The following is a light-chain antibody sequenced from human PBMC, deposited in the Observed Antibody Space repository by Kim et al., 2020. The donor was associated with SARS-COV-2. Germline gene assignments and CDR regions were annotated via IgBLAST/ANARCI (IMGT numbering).Light chain of an antibody. J-gene: IGLJ3*02. V-gene: IGLV3-1*01. CDR2: QDS. Sequence: VSPGQTASITCSGDKLGDKYACWYQQKPGQSPVLVIYQDSKRPSGIPERFSGSNSGNTATLTISGTQAMDEADYFCQAWDSSTGVFGGGTQLTVL. CDR3: QAWDSSTGV. CDR1: KLGDKY.